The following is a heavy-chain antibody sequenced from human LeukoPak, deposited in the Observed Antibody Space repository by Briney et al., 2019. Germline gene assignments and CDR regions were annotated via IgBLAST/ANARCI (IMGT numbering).Heavy chain of an antibody. CDR2: ISSNGGST. Sequence: GGSLRLSCAASGFTFSSYAMHWVRQAPGKGLEYVSAISSNGGSTYYANSVKGRFTISRDNSKNTLYLQMGSLRAEDMAVYYCASSRLYGSGSYLQPTFDIWGQGTMVTVPS. D-gene: IGHD3-10*01. V-gene: IGHV3-64*01. CDR3: ASSRLYGSGSYLQPTFDI. J-gene: IGHJ3*02. CDR1: GFTFSSYA.